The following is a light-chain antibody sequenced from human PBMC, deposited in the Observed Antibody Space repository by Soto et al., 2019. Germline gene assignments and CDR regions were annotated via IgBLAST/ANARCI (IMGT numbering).Light chain of an antibody. CDR3: CSYAGIYTP. J-gene: IGLJ2*01. V-gene: IGLV2-11*01. CDR1: SSDVGGYDY. Sequence: QSVLTQPRSVSGSPGQSVTISCTGTSSDVGGYDYVSWYQQHPGKAPKLMIYDVSKRPSGVPDRFSGSKSGNTASLTISGLQAEDEAAYYCCSYAGIYTPFGGGTKVTVL. CDR2: DVS.